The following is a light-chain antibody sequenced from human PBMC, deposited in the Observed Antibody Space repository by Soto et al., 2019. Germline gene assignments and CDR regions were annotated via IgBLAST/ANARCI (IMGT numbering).Light chain of an antibody. V-gene: IGKV1-33*01. CDR2: DAS. CDR3: QQYDSLPLT. J-gene: IGKJ4*01. CDR1: QDISNY. Sequence: DIQMTQSPYSLSASVGNRVTITCQASQDISNYLNWYQQKPGKAPKLLIYDASNLETGVPSRFSGGGSGTDFTFTISSLQPEDIATYYCQQYDSLPLTFGGGTKVEIK.